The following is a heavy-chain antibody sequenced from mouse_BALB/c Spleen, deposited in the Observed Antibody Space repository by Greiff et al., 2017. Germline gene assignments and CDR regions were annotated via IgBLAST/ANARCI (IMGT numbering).Heavy chain of an antibody. CDR1: GFTFSSFG. J-gene: IGHJ3*01. CDR3: ARGGGWRLAY. CDR2: ISSGSSTI. D-gene: IGHD2-3*01. V-gene: IGHV5-17*02. Sequence: DVMLVESGGGLVQPGGSRKLSCAASGFTFSSFGMHWVRQAPEKGLEWVAYISSGSSTIYYADTVKGRFTISRDNPKNTLFLQMTSLRSEDTAMYYCARGGGWRLAYWGQGTLVTVSA.